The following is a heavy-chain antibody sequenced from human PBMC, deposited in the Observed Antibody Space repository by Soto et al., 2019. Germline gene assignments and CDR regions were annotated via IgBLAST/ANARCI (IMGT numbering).Heavy chain of an antibody. CDR1: GFSFSNYY. D-gene: IGHD6-19*01. CDR3: AREPRNQWLIDP. J-gene: IGHJ5*02. Sequence: PGGSLRLSCAASGFSFSNYYMHWVRQAPGKGLVWVSRVNSDESSTTYADSVKGRFTISRDNARKTLYLQMNSLRVEDTAVYYCAREPRNQWLIDPWGQGTLVTVSS. V-gene: IGHV3-74*03. CDR2: VNSDESST.